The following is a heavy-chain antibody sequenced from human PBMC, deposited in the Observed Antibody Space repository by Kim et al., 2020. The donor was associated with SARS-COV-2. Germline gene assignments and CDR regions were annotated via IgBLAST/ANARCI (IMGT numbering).Heavy chain of an antibody. CDR1: GYTFTGYY. D-gene: IGHD3-9*01. CDR2: INPNSGGT. J-gene: IGHJ4*02. V-gene: IGHV1-2*02. CDR3: ARGRVLRYFDWLLGPIDY. Sequence: ASVKVSCKASGYTFTGYYMHWVRQAPGQGLEWMGWINPNSGGTNYAQKFQGRVTMTRDTSISTAYMELSRLRSDDTAVYYCARGRVLRYFDWLLGPIDYWGQGTLVTVSS.